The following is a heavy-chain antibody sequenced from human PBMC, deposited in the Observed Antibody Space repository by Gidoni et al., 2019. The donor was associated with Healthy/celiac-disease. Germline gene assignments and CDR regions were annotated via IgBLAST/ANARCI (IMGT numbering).Heavy chain of an antibody. V-gene: IGHV4-61*02. J-gene: IGHJ6*03. Sequence: QLPLQESGPGLVKPSQTLSLTCTRSVGSISTGSYYWSCLSQPAGKGLEWIGRSYTSGRTNYNPSLKSRVTMSVDTSKNKFSLKLSSVTAADTAVYYCARVYRSWEYYYYYMDVWGKGTTVTVSS. D-gene: IGHD6-19*01. CDR2: SYTSGRT. CDR3: ARVYRSWEYYYYYMDV. CDR1: VGSISTGSYY.